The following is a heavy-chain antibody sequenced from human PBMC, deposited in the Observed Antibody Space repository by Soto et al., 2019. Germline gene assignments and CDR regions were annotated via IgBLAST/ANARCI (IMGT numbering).Heavy chain of an antibody. Sequence: SDTLSLTCAIYGASLGGFHWTWLRQAPGKGLEWIGELIHGGSTNYNPSLKSRVSFSLDTSKNQFSLHLMSVTAADTAVYYCARSPLGYDYVRQTWREVGDSFDIWGRGTMVTVSS. CDR1: GASLGGFH. J-gene: IGHJ3*02. CDR2: LIHGGST. V-gene: IGHV4-34*12. CDR3: ARSPLGYDYVRQTWREVGDSFDI. D-gene: IGHD3-16*01.